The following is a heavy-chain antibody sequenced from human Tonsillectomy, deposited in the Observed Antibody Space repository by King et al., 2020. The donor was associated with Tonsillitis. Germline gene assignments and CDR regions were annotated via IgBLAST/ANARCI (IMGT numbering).Heavy chain of an antibody. CDR2: ISTYNGNT. Sequence: QLVQSGAEVKKPGASVKVSCKASGYTFTDYGVSWGRQAPGQGLEWMGWISTYNGNTNYAQNLQGRVTMPTDTSTSTAYMERRSLRSDDTAVYYGGRIYCGGDCYAGPWDYWGQGTLVTVSS. CDR3: GRIYCGGDCYAGPWDY. V-gene: IGHV1-18*01. CDR1: GYTFTDYG. J-gene: IGHJ4*02. D-gene: IGHD2-21*02.